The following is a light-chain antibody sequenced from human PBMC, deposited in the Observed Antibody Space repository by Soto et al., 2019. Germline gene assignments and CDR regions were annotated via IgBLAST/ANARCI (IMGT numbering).Light chain of an antibody. CDR1: QSVYSSY. J-gene: IGKJ4*01. CDR2: GAS. Sequence: EIVLTQSPDTLSLSPGERATLSCRASQSVYSSYLAWFQQKPGQAPRLLISGASSRAPGIPDRFSGSGSGTDFTLTISRLEPEDSAVYYCQQYGSSPPVTLGGGTKVEIK. CDR3: QQYGSSPPVT. V-gene: IGKV3-20*01.